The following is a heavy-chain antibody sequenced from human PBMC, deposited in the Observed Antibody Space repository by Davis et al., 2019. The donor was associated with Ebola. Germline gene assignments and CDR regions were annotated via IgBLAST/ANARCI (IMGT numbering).Heavy chain of an antibody. Sequence: PGGSLRLSCKGSGYSFTNYWITWVRQMPGKGLEWMGRIDPTDSETNYSPSFQGHVTFSIDKSINTAYLQLTSLKASDTATYFCARQGHGWFFDYWGQGTLVTVSS. CDR1: GYSFTNYW. D-gene: IGHD6-19*01. CDR2: IDPTDSET. V-gene: IGHV5-10-1*01. CDR3: ARQGHGWFFDY. J-gene: IGHJ4*02.